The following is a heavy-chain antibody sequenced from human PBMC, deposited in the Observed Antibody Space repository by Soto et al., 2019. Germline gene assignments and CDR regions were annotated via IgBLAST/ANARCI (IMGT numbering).Heavy chain of an antibody. CDR2: IYYDGNT. Sequence: SETLPLTCTVSGDSVTSYSHYWGWIRQPPGKGLESIPNIYYDGNTYYNPSLKGRVTISLDTSKNQFSLRLNSVTAADTAVYYCARSSIKPQVFMYPFDSWSQGTLVT. CDR3: ARSSIKPQVFMYPFDS. V-gene: IGHV4-39*01. CDR1: GDSVTSYSHY. D-gene: IGHD3-3*01. J-gene: IGHJ4*02.